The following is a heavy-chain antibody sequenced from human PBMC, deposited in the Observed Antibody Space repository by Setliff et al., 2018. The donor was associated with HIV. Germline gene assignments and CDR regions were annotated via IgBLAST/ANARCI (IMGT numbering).Heavy chain of an antibody. D-gene: IGHD1-26*01. Sequence: SETLSLTCTVSGGSISSTSYYWGWIRQPPGKGLEWIGEMYHSGSTYYNPSLKSRVTISVDTSKKKFSLNLSSVTAADTAVYYCGRHTGVEGSWFPGDYWGQGTLVTVPS. CDR1: GGSISSTSYY. J-gene: IGHJ4*02. V-gene: IGHV4-39*01. CDR3: GRHTGVEGSWFPGDY. CDR2: MYHSGST.